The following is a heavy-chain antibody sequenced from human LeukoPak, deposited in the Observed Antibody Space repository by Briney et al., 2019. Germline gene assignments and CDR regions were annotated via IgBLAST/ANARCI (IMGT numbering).Heavy chain of an antibody. CDR1: GFTFDDYG. D-gene: IGHD3-3*01. CDR2: ISSSSSYI. Sequence: GGSLRLSCAASGFTFDDYGMSWVRQAPGKGLEWVSSISSSSSYIYYADSVKGRFTISRDNAKNSLYLQMNSLRAEDTAVYYCARDDLPPGYPADYWGQGTLVTVSS. J-gene: IGHJ4*02. CDR3: ARDDLPPGYPADY. V-gene: IGHV3-21*01.